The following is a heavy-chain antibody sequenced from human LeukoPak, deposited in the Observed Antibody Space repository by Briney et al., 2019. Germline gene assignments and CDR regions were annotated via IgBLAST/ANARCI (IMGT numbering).Heavy chain of an antibody. CDR3: ARDMVRGVFTTRTIDY. D-gene: IGHD3-10*01. Sequence: SGGSLRLSCAASGFTFSTYWMSWVRQAPGKGLEWVANIKQDGSEKYYVDSVEGRFTISRDNARNSLYLQMNSLRAEDTAVYYCARDMVRGVFTTRTIDYWGQATLVTVSS. CDR2: IKQDGSEK. J-gene: IGHJ4*02. CDR1: GFTFSTYW. V-gene: IGHV3-7*01.